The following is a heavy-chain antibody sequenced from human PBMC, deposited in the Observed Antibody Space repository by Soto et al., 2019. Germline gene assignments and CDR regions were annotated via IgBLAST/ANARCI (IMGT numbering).Heavy chain of an antibody. J-gene: IGHJ3*02. CDR1: GFTFGNYA. V-gene: IGHV3-23*01. D-gene: IGHD6-25*01. CDR3: AKLLAAAASWDAVDI. CDR2: ITGGGGST. Sequence: EVQLLESGGGLVQPGGSLRLSCAASGFTFGNYAMSWVRQAPGKGLECVSGITGGGGSTNYADSVKGRFTISRDNSWNTLYLQLTRLRAEDTAVYYCAKLLAAAASWDAVDIWGQGTMVTVSS.